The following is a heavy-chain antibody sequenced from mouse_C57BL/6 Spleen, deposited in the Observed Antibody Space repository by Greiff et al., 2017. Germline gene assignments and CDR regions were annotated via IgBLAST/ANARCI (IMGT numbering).Heavy chain of an antibody. CDR3: ARALYYGTPDY. Sequence: EVQLQQSGPELVKPGASVKISCKASGYTFTDYYMNWVKQSHGKSLEWIGDINPNNGGTSYNQKFKGKATLTVDKSSSTAYMELRSLTSEDSAVYYCARALYYGTPDYWGHGTTLTVSS. CDR2: INPNNGGT. CDR1: GYTFTDYY. V-gene: IGHV1-26*01. J-gene: IGHJ2*01. D-gene: IGHD2-1*01.